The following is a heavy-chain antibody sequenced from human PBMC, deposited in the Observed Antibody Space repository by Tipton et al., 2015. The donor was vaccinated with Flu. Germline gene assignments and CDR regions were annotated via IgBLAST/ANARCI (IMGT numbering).Heavy chain of an antibody. CDR1: GGSFSNYY. CDR3: ARARAPYYYYAMDV. Sequence: TLSLTCSVSGGSFSNYYWIWIRQPPGKGLEYIGDIFYTGSTNYNPSLKSRVTISRDTSKNRFSLRLTSVTAADTGVYYCARARAPYYYYAMDVWGQGTTVTVS. V-gene: IGHV4-59*01. J-gene: IGHJ6*02. D-gene: IGHD3-10*01. CDR2: IFYTGST.